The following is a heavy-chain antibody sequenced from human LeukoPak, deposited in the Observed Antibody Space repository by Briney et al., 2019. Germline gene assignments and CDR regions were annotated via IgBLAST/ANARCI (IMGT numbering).Heavy chain of an antibody. D-gene: IGHD6-6*01. V-gene: IGHV1-18*01. CDR2: ISAYNGNT. J-gene: IGHJ6*02. CDR1: GYTFTSYG. Sequence: ASVKVSCKASGYTFTSYGISWVRQAPGQGLEWMGWISAYNGNTNYAQKLQGRVTMTTDTSTSTAYMELRSLRSDDTAVYYCARIRGGSYSSSSDYYYYGMDVWGQGTTVTVSS. CDR3: ARIRGGSYSSSSDYYYYGMDV.